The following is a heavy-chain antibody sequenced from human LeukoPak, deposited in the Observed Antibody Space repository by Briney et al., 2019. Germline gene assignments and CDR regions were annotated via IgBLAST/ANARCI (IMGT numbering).Heavy chain of an antibody. D-gene: IGHD3-10*01. CDR1: GFTFSSYD. Sequence: GGSLRLTCAASGFTFSSYDMHWVRQATGKGLEWVSAIGTAGDPYYPGSVKGRFTISRENAKNSLYLQMNSLRVGDTAVYYCARGHGSGSSYYFDYWGQGTLVTVSS. J-gene: IGHJ4*02. CDR3: ARGHGSGSSYYFDY. CDR2: IGTAGDP. V-gene: IGHV3-13*05.